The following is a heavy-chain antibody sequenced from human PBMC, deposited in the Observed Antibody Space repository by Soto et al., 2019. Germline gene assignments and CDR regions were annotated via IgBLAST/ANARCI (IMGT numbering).Heavy chain of an antibody. J-gene: IGHJ6*01. CDR2: IKQDGSEK. V-gene: IGHV3-7*01. CDR1: GFTFSSYW. CDR3: XXXXXXXXLPDNYY. D-gene: IGHD5-18*01. Sequence: EVQLVESGGGLVQPGGSLRLSCAASGFTFSSYWMSWVRQAPGKGLEWVANIKQDGSEKYYVDSVKGRFTISRDNAKNSLYLQMNSLXXXXXXXXXXXXXXXXXXLPDNYY.